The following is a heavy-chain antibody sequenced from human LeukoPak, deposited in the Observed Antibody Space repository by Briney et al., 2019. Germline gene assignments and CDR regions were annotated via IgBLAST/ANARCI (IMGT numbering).Heavy chain of an antibody. V-gene: IGHV3-48*04. CDR1: GFTFSSYS. CDR3: ARDRTLLRYFDWLSRDDAFDI. CDR2: ISSSSSTI. Sequence: GGSLRLSCAASGFTFSSYSMNWVRQAPGKGLEWVSYISSSSSTIYYADSVKGRFTISRDNAKNSLYLQMNSLRAEDTAVYYCARDRTLLRYFDWLSRDDAFDIWGQGTMVTVSS. D-gene: IGHD3-9*01. J-gene: IGHJ3*02.